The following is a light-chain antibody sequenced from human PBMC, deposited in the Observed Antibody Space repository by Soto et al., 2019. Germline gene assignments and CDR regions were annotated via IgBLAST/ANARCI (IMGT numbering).Light chain of an antibody. CDR1: QSVSSD. J-gene: IGKJ5*01. CDR2: RAS. V-gene: IGKV3-15*01. Sequence: EIGLTQSPGTQSLPLGERATLSCRASQSVSSDYVAWYRQKPGQVPTVLIYRASTRATGIPARFSGSGSGTEFTLTISSLQSEDFAVYYCQQYKNWPLFGQGTRLEIK. CDR3: QQYKNWPL.